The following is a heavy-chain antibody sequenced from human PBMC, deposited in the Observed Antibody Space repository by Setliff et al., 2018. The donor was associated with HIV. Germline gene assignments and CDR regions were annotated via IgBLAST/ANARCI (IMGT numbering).Heavy chain of an antibody. D-gene: IGHD4-17*01. CDR2: IYYSGTT. V-gene: IGHV4-39*01. CDR3: ARPLMTTVVSVCAFDI. Sequence: PSEDLSLTCTGSGGSISSSSYYWGWIRQPPGKGLEWIGSIYYSGTTYYNPSLKSRVTISVDTSKNQFSLKLSSVTAADTAVYYCARPLMTTVVSVCAFDIWGQGTMVTVSS. CDR1: GGSISSSSYY. J-gene: IGHJ3*02.